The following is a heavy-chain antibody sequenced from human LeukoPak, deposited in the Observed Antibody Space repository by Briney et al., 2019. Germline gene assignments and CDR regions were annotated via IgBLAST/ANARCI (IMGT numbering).Heavy chain of an antibody. J-gene: IGHJ4*02. CDR1: GYTFTGHY. D-gene: IGHD3-10*01. CDR3: AREAVIRGIIITNFDY. CDR2: INPNSGDT. Sequence: GASVKVSCKASGYTFTGHYMHWVRQAPGQGLEWMGWINPNSGDTNYAQKFQGRVTMTKATSISTAYMELSRLSFDDTAVCYCAREAVIRGIIITNFDYWGQGTLVTVSS. V-gene: IGHV1-2*02.